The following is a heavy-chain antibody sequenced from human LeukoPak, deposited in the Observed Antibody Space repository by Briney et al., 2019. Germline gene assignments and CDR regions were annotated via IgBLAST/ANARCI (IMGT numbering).Heavy chain of an antibody. J-gene: IGHJ6*02. CDR2: MNPNSGNT. CDR3: ATVPAAIYYYYYGMDV. V-gene: IGHV1-8*01. CDR1: GYTFTSYD. D-gene: IGHD2-2*01. Sequence: EASVKVSRKASGYTFTSYDINWVRQATGQGLEWMGWMNPNSGNTGYAQKFQGRVTMTRNTSISTAYMELSSLRSEDTAVYYCATVPAAIYYYYYGMDVWGQGTTVTVSS.